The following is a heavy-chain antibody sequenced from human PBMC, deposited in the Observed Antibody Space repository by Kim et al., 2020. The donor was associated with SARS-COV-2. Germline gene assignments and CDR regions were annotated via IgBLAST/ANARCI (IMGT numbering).Heavy chain of an antibody. V-gene: IGHV3-53*04. J-gene: IGHJ6*02. Sequence: PGGSLRLSCAASGFTVSSNYMSWVRQAPGKGLEWVSVIYSGGSTYYADSVKGRFTISRHNSKNTLYLQMNSLRAEDTAVYYCARDPGQVMGYGMDVWGQGTTVTVSS. D-gene: IGHD2-8*01. CDR1: GFTVSSNY. CDR3: ARDPGQVMGYGMDV. CDR2: IYSGGST.